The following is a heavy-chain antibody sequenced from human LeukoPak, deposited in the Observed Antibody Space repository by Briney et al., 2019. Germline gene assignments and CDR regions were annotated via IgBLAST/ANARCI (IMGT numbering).Heavy chain of an antibody. V-gene: IGHV1-2*02. CDR1: GYTFTGYY. CDR3: ARSSPPTYYHFYYYMDV. D-gene: IGHD6-13*01. Sequence: ASVKVSCTASGYTFTGYYLHWVRQAPGQGLEWMGWINPSSGGAKYAQNFQGRVIITTDTSISTAYMELSSLRSDDTAVYYCARSSPPTYYHFYYYMDVWGKGSTVTVSS. CDR2: INPSSGGA. J-gene: IGHJ6*03.